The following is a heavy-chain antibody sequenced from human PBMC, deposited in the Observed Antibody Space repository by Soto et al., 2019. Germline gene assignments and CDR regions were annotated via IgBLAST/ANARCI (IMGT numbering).Heavy chain of an antibody. D-gene: IGHD3-22*01. CDR3: VCRGYFDSSGYNGVDY. V-gene: IGHV4-59*12. CDR2: IYYTGTT. CDR1: YASINNYH. J-gene: IGHJ4*02. Sequence: SETLSLTCTESYASINNYHWTWIRQPPGKGLEWIAYIYYTGTTNFNPSLKSRVTISMDTSKNQFSLNLSSVTAADTAVYYCVCRGYFDSSGYNGVDYWGQGTLVTVSS.